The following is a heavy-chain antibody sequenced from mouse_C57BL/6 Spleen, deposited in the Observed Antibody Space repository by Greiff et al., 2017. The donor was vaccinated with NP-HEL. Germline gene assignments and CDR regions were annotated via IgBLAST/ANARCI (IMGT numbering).Heavy chain of an antibody. CDR2: IYPGGGYT. J-gene: IGHJ4*01. D-gene: IGHD2-5*01. Sequence: QVQLQQSGAELVRPGTSVKMSCKASGYTFTNYWIGWAKQRPGHGLEWIGDIYPGGGYTNYNEKFKGKATLTADKSSSTAYMQFSSLTSEDSAIYYCARHYSIAMDYWGQGTPVTGSS. CDR1: GYTFTNYW. CDR3: ARHYSIAMDY. V-gene: IGHV1-63*01.